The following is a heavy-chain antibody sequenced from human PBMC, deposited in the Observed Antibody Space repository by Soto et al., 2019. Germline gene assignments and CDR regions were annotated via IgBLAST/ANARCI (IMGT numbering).Heavy chain of an antibody. D-gene: IGHD3-3*01. Sequence: QVQLQESGPGLVKPSETLSLTCTVSGGSISSYYWSWIRQPPGKGLEWIGYIYYSGSTNYNPSRQSRVAIYVDTSKNLFSLKMSSVTAADTAVYYGASAGPYDFWRGYYRPYYYYSCIDVWGKGTTVTVSS. V-gene: IGHV4-59*01. CDR3: ASAGPYDFWRGYYRPYYYYSCIDV. J-gene: IGHJ6*03. CDR1: GGSISSYY. CDR2: IYYSGST.